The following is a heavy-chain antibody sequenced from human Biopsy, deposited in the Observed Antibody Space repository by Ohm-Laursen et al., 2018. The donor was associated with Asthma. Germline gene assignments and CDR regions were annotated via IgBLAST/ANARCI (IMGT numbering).Heavy chain of an antibody. CDR1: GYTFNSAG. J-gene: IGHJ6*02. V-gene: IGHV1-18*01. CDR2: IIVYNGNT. CDR3: ARAVDYSHYYGIDV. D-gene: IGHD3-10*01. Sequence: GSSVKVSCKTSGYTFNSAGITWVRQAPGQGLEWMGWIIVYNGNTKVAQKLQDRVTMITDTSTSTACMELRSLRSDDTAVYFCARAVDYSHYYGIDVWGQGTTVTVS.